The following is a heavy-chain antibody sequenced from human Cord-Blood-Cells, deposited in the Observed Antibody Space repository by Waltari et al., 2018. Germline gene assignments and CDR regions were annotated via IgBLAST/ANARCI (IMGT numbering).Heavy chain of an antibody. D-gene: IGHD3-10*02. CDR3: AREVVRRLDAFDI. J-gene: IGHJ3*02. V-gene: IGHV1-69*01. CDR1: GGTFSSYA. CDR2: IIPMFGTA. Sequence: QVQLVQSGAEVKKPGSSVKVSCKASGGTFSSYAISWVRQAPGQGLGWMGGIIPMFGTANYAQKFQGRVTITAEESTSTAYMELSSLRSEDTAVYYCAREVVRRLDAFDIWGQGTMVTVSS.